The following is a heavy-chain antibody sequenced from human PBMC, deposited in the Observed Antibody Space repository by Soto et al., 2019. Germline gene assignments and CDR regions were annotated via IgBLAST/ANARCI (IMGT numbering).Heavy chain of an antibody. CDR3: ARDPSDGNGAFDI. CDR2: INPSGGST. Sequence: ASVKVSCKASGYTFTSYYIHWVRQAPGQGLEWMGIINPSGGSTSYAQKFQGRVTMTRDTSTSTVYMELSSLRSEDTAVYYCARDPSDGNGAFDIWGQGTMVTVSS. J-gene: IGHJ3*02. D-gene: IGHD2-21*01. V-gene: IGHV1-46*01. CDR1: GYTFTSYY.